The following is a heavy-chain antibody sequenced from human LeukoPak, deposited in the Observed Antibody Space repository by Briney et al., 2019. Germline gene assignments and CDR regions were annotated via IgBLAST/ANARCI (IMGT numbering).Heavy chain of an antibody. CDR1: GFTFSTYS. D-gene: IGHD5-24*01. V-gene: IGHV3-7*04. CDR3: TRVGYIDEGIDY. CDR2: IKQDGSKK. J-gene: IGHJ4*02. Sequence: GGSLRLSCAASGFTFSTYSMNWVRQAPGKGLEWVANIKQDGSKKSYVDSVKGRFTISRDNAKNSLYLQMNSLRAEDTAIYYCTRVGYIDEGIDYWGQGTLVTVSS.